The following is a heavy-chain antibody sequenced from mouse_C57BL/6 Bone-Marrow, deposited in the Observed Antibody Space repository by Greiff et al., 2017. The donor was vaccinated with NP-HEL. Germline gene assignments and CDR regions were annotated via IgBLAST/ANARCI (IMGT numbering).Heavy chain of an antibody. V-gene: IGHV3-6*01. Sequence: EVQLVESGPGLVKPSQSLSLTCSVTGYSITSGYFWYWIRQFPGNNLEWMGNISYDGSNNYNPSLKNRISITLDTSNNTFFLQLNSVTTEDTAKYCCARDKDCFDYWGQGTTLTVSS. CDR3: ARDKDCFDY. CDR2: ISYDGSN. CDR1: GYSITSGYF. J-gene: IGHJ2*01.